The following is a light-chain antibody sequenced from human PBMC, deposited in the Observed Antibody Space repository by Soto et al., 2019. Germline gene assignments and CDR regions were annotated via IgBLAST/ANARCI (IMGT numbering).Light chain of an antibody. CDR1: QGISSY. V-gene: IGKV1-9*01. CDR2: TAS. CDR3: QQLNSYPLT. Sequence: IQLTQSPSSLSASVGDRVTITCRASQGISSYLAWYQQKPGKAPQLLISTASTLQSGVPSRFSGSGSGTDFTLTISSLQPEDFATYYCQQLNSYPLTFGGGTKVDIK. J-gene: IGKJ4*01.